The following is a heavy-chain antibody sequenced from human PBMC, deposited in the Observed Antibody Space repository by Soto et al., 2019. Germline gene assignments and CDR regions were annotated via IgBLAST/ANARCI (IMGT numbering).Heavy chain of an antibody. V-gene: IGHV3-11*06. CDR1: GFTFSNFY. D-gene: IGHD6-13*01. J-gene: IGHJ4*02. CDR3: ARRRASICYTGGYFDY. Sequence: PGGSLRLSCVASGFTFSNFYVGWVRQAPGKGLEYISFIVTSSAYTNYADSVKGRFSISRDNAKNSLHLDMNSLRAEDTGVYYCARRRASICYTGGYFDYWGQGTQVTVSS. CDR2: IVTSSAYT.